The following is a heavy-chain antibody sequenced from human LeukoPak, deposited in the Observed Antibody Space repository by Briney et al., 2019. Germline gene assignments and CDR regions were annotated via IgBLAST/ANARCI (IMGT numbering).Heavy chain of an antibody. CDR2: IYYSGST. CDR3: ARAPRTMVRGVGLFDY. CDR1: GGSTSSYY. Sequence: SETLSLACTVSGGSTSSYYWSWIRQPPGKGLEWIGYIYYSGSTNYNPSLKSRVTISVDTSKNQFSLKLSSVTAADTAVYYCARAPRTMVRGVGLFDYWGQGTLVTVSS. J-gene: IGHJ4*02. V-gene: IGHV4-59*01. D-gene: IGHD3-10*01.